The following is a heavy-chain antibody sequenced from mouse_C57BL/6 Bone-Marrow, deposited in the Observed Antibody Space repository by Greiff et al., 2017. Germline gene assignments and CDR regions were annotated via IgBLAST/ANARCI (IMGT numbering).Heavy chain of an antibody. D-gene: IGHD2-5*01. Sequence: QVQLQQPGAELVKPGASVKLSCKASGYTFPSYWMHWVKQRPGQGLEWIGMIPPNSGSTNYNEKFKSKATLTVDKSSSTAYMQLNSLTCEDSAVYYGARKNSNYGGDYWGQGTTLTVSS. CDR1: GYTFPSYW. J-gene: IGHJ2*01. CDR3: ARKNSNYGGDY. CDR2: IPPNSGST. V-gene: IGHV1-64*01.